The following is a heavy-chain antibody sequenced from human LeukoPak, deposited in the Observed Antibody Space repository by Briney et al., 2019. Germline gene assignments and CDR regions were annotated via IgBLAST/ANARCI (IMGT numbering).Heavy chain of an antibody. CDR3: ATGRVVVPAPPRYYYGMDV. D-gene: IGHD2-2*01. CDR1: GYTLTELS. CDR2: FDPEDGET. Sequence: GASVKVSCKVSGYTLTELSMHWVRQAPGKGLEWMGGFDPEDGETIYAQKFQGRVTMTEDTSTDTAYMELGSLRSEDTAVYYCATGRVVVPAPPRYYYGMDVWGQGTTVTVSS. J-gene: IGHJ6*02. V-gene: IGHV1-24*01.